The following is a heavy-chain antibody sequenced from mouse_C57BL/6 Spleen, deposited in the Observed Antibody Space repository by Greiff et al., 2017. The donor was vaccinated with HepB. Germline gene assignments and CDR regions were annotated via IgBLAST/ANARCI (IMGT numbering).Heavy chain of an antibody. V-gene: IGHV1-69*01. Sequence: QVQLQQPGAELVMPGASVKLSCKASGYTFTSYWLHWVKQRPGQGLEWIGEIDPSDSYTNYNQKFKGKSTLTVDKSSSTAYMQLSSLTSEDSAVYYCARWTSVVATDFDVWGTGTTVTVSS. J-gene: IGHJ1*03. CDR1: GYTFTSYW. CDR3: ARWTSVVATDFDV. CDR2: IDPSDSYT. D-gene: IGHD1-1*01.